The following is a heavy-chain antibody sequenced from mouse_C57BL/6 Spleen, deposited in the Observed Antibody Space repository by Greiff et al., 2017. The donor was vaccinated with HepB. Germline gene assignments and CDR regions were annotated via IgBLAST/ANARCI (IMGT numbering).Heavy chain of an antibody. CDR3: ARRGDPYFDY. V-gene: IGHV1-4*01. Sequence: LVESGAELARPGASVKMSCKASGYTFTSYTMHWVKQRPGQGLEWIGYINPSSGYTKYNQKFKDKATLTADKSSSTAYTQLSSLTSEDSAVYYCARRGDPYFDYWGQGTTLTVSS. CDR2: INPSSGYT. CDR1: GYTFTSYT. J-gene: IGHJ2*01.